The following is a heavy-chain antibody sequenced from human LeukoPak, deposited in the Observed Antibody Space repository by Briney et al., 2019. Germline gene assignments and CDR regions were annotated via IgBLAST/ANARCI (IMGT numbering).Heavy chain of an antibody. CDR3: ASTLKWLAFDY. CDR2: IHSIENT. J-gene: IGHJ4*02. Sequence: PSETLSLTCAVSGGSISTYYGSWIRQAPGKGLEWIGNIHSIENTNYNPSLKSRVTISLDTSKKQFSLKMTSVTAADTAVYYCASTLKWLAFDYWGQGTLVTVSS. CDR1: GGSISTYY. D-gene: IGHD3-22*01. V-gene: IGHV4-59*01.